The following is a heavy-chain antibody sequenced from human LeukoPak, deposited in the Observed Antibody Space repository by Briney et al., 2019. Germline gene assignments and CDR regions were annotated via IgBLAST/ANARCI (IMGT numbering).Heavy chain of an antibody. D-gene: IGHD3-22*01. Sequence: SETLSLTCTVSGGSISSSDYFWGWIRQPPGKGLEWIASIYYSGTTHYNPPLKSRVTMSVDTSKNQFSLKLSSVTAADTAVYYCARGRWSYYDSSGPLFDYWGQGTLVTVSS. CDR3: ARGRWSYYDSSGPLFDY. CDR1: GGSISSSDYF. CDR2: IYYSGTT. J-gene: IGHJ4*02. V-gene: IGHV4-39*07.